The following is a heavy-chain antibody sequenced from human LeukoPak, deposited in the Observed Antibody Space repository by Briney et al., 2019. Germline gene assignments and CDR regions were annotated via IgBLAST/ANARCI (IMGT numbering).Heavy chain of an antibody. Sequence: LPGGSLRLSCAASGFTFSSYAMSWVRQAPGKGLEWVSAISGSGGSTYYADSVKGRFTISRDNSKNTLYLQMNGLRAEDTGVYYCARVRGSYYMDVWGKGTTVTVSS. CDR3: ARVRGSYYMDV. CDR2: ISGSGGST. CDR1: GFTFSSYA. J-gene: IGHJ6*03. V-gene: IGHV3-23*01.